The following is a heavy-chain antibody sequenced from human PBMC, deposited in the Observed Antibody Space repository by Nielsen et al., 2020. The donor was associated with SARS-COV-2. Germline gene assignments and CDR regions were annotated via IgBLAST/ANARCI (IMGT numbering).Heavy chain of an antibody. CDR1: GFTFSGYA. CDR3: AREGRKLPLDY. D-gene: IGHD5-24*01. V-gene: IGHV3-23*01. J-gene: IGHJ4*02. Sequence: GESLKISCAASGFTFSGYAMSWVRQAPGKGLEWVSAISGNGGSTYYADSVKGRFTISRDNSKNTLYLQMNSLRAKDTAVYYCAREGRKLPLDYWGQGTLVTVSS. CDR2: ISGNGGST.